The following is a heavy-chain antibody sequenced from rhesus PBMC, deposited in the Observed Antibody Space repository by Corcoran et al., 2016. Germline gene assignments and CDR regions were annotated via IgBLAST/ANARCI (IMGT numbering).Heavy chain of an antibody. Sequence: QLQLQESGPGLVKPSETLSVTCAVPGGSISSRHWSWIRQAPGTGLGWIGYFYGSGSSTNYNPSLKSRVTLSVDTSKNQLSLKLSSVTAADTAVYYCARRLRYYYGLDSWGQGVVVTVSS. CDR1: GGSISSRH. CDR2: FYGSGSST. V-gene: IGHV4-169*01. D-gene: IGHD3-40*01. CDR3: ARRLRYYYGLDS. J-gene: IGHJ6*01.